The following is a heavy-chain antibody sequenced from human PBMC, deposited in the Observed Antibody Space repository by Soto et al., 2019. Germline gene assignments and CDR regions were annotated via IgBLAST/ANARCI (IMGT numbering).Heavy chain of an antibody. V-gene: IGHV3-66*01. CDR1: GFTVSTKY. J-gene: IGHJ4*02. CDR2: IYSGGST. D-gene: IGHD3-16*01. CDR3: ARDPWAADF. Sequence: PGGSLRLSCAASGFTVSTKYMSWVRQAPGKGLEWVSVIYSGGSTFYADSVRGRFTISRDNSKNTVNLQMNSLRAEDTAVYYCARDPWAADFWAQGNLVTVSS.